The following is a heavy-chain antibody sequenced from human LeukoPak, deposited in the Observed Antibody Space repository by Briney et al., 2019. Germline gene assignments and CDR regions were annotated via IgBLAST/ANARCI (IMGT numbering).Heavy chain of an antibody. J-gene: IGHJ4*02. CDR2: IKEGGSEK. CDR3: ARDAHLSYASGFDY. CDR1: GFTFSSYG. V-gene: IGHV3-7*01. Sequence: GGSLRLSCAASGFTFSSYGMHWVRQAPGKGLEWIVNIKEGGSEKNYVDSVKGRFTISRDNAKNSLYLQMNSLRAEDTAVYFCARDAHLSYASGFDYWGQGILDTVSS. D-gene: IGHD3-10*01.